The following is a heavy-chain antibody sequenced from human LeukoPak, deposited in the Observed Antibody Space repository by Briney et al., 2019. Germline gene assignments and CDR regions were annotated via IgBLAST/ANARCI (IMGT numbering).Heavy chain of an antibody. Sequence: ASVKVSCKASGYTFTSYGISWVRQAPGQGLEWMGWISAYNGNTNYAQKLQGRVTMTTDTSTSTAYMNLRSLRSDDTAVYYCARDVEYSSPSSFFDYWGQGTLVTVSS. CDR2: ISAYNGNT. J-gene: IGHJ4*02. CDR3: ARDVEYSSPSSFFDY. CDR1: GYTFTSYG. D-gene: IGHD6-6*01. V-gene: IGHV1-18*01.